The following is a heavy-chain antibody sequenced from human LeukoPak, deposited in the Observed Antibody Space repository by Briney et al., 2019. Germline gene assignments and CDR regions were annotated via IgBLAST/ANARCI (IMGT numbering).Heavy chain of an antibody. Sequence: GGSLRLSCAASGFTFSSYSMNWVRQAPGKGPEWVSSISSSSSYIYYADSVKGRFTISRDSAKNSLYLQMNSLRAEDTAVYYCARFGFGELYDAFDIWGQGTMVTVSS. CDR3: ARFGFGELYDAFDI. CDR1: GFTFSSYS. J-gene: IGHJ3*02. D-gene: IGHD3-10*01. CDR2: ISSSSSYI. V-gene: IGHV3-21*01.